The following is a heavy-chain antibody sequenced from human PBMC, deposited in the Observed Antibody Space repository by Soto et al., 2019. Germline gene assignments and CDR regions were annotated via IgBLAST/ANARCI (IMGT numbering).Heavy chain of an antibody. D-gene: IGHD4-17*01. V-gene: IGHV1-69*08. CDR2: IIPILGIA. CDR1: VGTFSSYT. CDR3: ARDELQDYGPYISDI. Sequence: QVQLVQSGAEVKKPGSSVKVSCKASVGTFSSYTISWVRQAPGQGLEWMGRIIPILGIANYAQKFQGRVTITADKSTSPAYMQLSSLRSQDTAVYYCARDELQDYGPYISDIWGQGTMVTVSS. J-gene: IGHJ3*02.